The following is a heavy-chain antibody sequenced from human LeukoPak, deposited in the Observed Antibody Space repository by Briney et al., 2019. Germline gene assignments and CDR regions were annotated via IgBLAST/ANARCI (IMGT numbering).Heavy chain of an antibody. CDR2: INEDGSVE. CDR3: RGAFDI. J-gene: IGHJ3*02. Sequence: GGSLRLSCAAYGFMVSDYWMTWVRQAPGKGLEWVANINEDGSVEHYVDSVKGRFTISRDFAKNSLFLQVNSLRAEDTAVYYCRGAFDIWGRGTMVTVSS. V-gene: IGHV3-7*01. CDR1: GFMVSDYW.